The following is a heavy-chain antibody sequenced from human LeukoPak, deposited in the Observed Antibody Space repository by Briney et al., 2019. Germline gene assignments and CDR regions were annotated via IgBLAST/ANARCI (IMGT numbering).Heavy chain of an antibody. CDR3: ARDRGYSNFDY. D-gene: IGHD3-10*01. CDR2: INQDEREK. CDR1: GFTFSSYW. J-gene: IGHJ4*02. V-gene: IGHV3-7*01. Sequence: PGGSVRLSCAASGFTFSSYWMSWVRQAPGKGLEWVANINQDEREKNYVESVKGRFTSSRDNAQNSLYLQVNSLRAEDTAVYFCARDRGYSNFDYWGQGTLVTVSS.